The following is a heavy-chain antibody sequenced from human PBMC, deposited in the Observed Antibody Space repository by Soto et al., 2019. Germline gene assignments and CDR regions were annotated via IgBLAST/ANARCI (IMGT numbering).Heavy chain of an antibody. CDR1: GFTFSSYW. CDR3: ARDLWLIVALGAFDI. J-gene: IGHJ3*02. V-gene: IGHV3-7*01. CDR2: IKQDGSEK. D-gene: IGHD3-22*01. Sequence: GGSLRLSCAASGFTFSSYWMSWVRQAPGKGLEWVANIKQDGSEKYYVDSVKGRFTISRDNAKNSLYLQMNSLGAEDTAVYYCARDLWLIVALGAFDIWGQGTMVTVSS.